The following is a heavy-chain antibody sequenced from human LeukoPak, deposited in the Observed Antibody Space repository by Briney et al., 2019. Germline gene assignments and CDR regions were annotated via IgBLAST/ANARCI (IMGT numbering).Heavy chain of an antibody. V-gene: IGHV1-2*02. CDR3: ASHGDSIVGATTGY. J-gene: IGHJ4*02. Sequence: ASVKVSCKASGYTFTGYYMHWVRQAPGQGLEGMGWINPNSGGTNYAQKFQGRVTMTRDTSISTAYMEPSRLRSDDTAVYYCASHGDSIVGATTGYWGQGTLVTVSS. CDR1: GYTFTGYY. CDR2: INPNSGGT. D-gene: IGHD1-26*01.